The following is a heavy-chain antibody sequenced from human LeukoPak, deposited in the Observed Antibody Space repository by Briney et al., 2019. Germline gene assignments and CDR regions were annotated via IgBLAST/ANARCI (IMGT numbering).Heavy chain of an antibody. CDR3: AGRKWLVRHRKDY. V-gene: IGHV4-30-4*08. CDR1: GGSISSGDYY. CDR2: INHSGNT. J-gene: IGHJ4*02. Sequence: PSQTLSLTCTVSGGSISSGDYYWSWIRQPPGKGLEWIGEINHSGNTNYNPSLKSRVTISVDTSKNQFSLKLSSVTAADTAVYYCAGRKWLVRHRKDYLGQGTLVTVSS. D-gene: IGHD6-19*01.